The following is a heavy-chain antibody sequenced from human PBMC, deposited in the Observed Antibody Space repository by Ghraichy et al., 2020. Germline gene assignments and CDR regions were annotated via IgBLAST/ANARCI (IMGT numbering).Heavy chain of an antibody. Sequence: GGSLRLSCAASGFTFSSYSMNWVRQAPGKGLEWVSSISSSSSYIYYADSVKGRFTISRDNAKNSLYLQMNSLRAEDTAVYYCARDHYDILTGLRRAFDIWGQGTMVTVSS. CDR1: GFTFSSYS. D-gene: IGHD3-9*01. CDR3: ARDHYDILTGLRRAFDI. V-gene: IGHV3-21*01. CDR2: ISSSSSYI. J-gene: IGHJ3*02.